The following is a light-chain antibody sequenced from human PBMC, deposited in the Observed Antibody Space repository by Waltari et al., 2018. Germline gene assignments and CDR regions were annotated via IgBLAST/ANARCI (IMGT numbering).Light chain of an antibody. CDR3: SSYAGSTTLL. V-gene: IGLV2-23*01. CDR1: SSDVGSYNL. CDR2: EVT. Sequence: QSALTQPASVSGSPGQSITISCTGTSSDVGSYNLVSWYQQHPGKAPTLMIYEVTQRPSGVSNRFSGSKSGNTASLTISGLQAEDEADYYCSSYAGSTTLLFGGGTKLTVL. J-gene: IGLJ2*01.